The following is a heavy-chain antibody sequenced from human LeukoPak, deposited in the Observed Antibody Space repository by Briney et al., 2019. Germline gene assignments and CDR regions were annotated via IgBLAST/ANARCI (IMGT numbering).Heavy chain of an antibody. CDR1: GYSFTSYW. J-gene: IGHJ4*02. CDR2: IYPGDSDT. V-gene: IGHV5-51*01. D-gene: IGHD3-10*01. Sequence: GESLKISCKGSGYSFTSYWIGWVRQMPGKGLEWMGIIYPGDSDTRYSPSFQGQVTFSADKSISTAYLQWSSLKASDTAMYYCARQTIPDYYGSGSYYDGWGQGTLVTVSS. CDR3: ARQTIPDYYGSGSYYDG.